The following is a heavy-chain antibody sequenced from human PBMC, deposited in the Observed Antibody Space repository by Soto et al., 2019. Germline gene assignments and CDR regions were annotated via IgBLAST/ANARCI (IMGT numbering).Heavy chain of an antibody. D-gene: IGHD1-1*01. V-gene: IGHV3-23*01. J-gene: IGHJ4*02. CDR1: GFTFSNYG. Sequence: GGSLRLSCEASGFTFSNYGMSWVRQAPGKGLEWVSVISGRGGTTYYADSVKGRFTISRDNSKNTLYLQMNSLRIEDTAVYYCARELERVFDYWGQGTLVTVSS. CDR2: ISGRGGTT. CDR3: ARELERVFDY.